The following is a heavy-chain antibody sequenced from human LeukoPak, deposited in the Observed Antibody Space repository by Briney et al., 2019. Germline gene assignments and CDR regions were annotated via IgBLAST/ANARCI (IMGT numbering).Heavy chain of an antibody. CDR1: GYTFTSYG. CDR3: AGTSDSGSYALFDY. J-gene: IGHJ4*02. Sequence: GASVKVSCKASGYTFTSYGISWVRQAPGQGLEWMGWISANNGNTNYAQKLQGRVTMTTDTSTSTVYMELRSLRSDDTAVYYCAGTSDSGSYALFDYWGQGTLVTVSS. V-gene: IGHV1-18*01. D-gene: IGHD1-26*01. CDR2: ISANNGNT.